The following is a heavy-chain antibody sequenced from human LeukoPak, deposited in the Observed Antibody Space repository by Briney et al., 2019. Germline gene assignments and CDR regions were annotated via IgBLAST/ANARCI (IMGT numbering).Heavy chain of an antibody. CDR2: ISSSGSTI. J-gene: IGHJ6*03. V-gene: IGHV3-48*03. CDR3: ARWARGVNWGPLDYYYYMDV. CDR1: GFTFSSYE. Sequence: GGSLRLSCAASGFTFSSYEMNWVRQAPGKGVEWVSYISSSGSTIYYADSVKGRFTISRDNAKNSLYLQMNSLRAEDTAVYYCARWARGVNWGPLDYYYYMDVWGKGTTVTVSS. D-gene: IGHD7-27*01.